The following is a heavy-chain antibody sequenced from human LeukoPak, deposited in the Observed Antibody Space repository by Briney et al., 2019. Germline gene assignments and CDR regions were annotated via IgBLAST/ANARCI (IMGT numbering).Heavy chain of an antibody. D-gene: IGHD2-21*01. CDR2: IYYSGST. Sequence: SETLSLTCTVSGGSISSYYWSWIRQPPGKGLEWIGYIYYSGSTNYNPSLKSRVTISVDTSKNQFSLKLSSVTAADTAVYYCASQVRGSYYYYMDVWGKGTTVTVSS. V-gene: IGHV4-59*12. CDR3: ASQVRGSYYYYMDV. CDR1: GGSISSYY. J-gene: IGHJ6*03.